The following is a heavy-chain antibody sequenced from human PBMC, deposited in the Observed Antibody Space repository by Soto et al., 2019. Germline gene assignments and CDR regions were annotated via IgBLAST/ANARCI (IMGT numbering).Heavy chain of an antibody. D-gene: IGHD1-7*01. CDR3: VTDYGRNWNYVFDF. J-gene: IGHJ4*02. Sequence: EVQLVESGGGLVQPGGSLRLPCSPSGFTFKNFAMHWLRQAPGKGLDYVSSISGNGGATHHADSVKGRFTISRDNSKNILFLQMSSLRPEDTALYYCVTDYGRNWNYVFDFWGQGTLVTVSP. CDR2: ISGNGGAT. V-gene: IGHV3-64D*08. CDR1: GFTFKNFA.